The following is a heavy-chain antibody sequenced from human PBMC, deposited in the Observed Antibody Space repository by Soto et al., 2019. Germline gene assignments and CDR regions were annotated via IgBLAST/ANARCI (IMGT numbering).Heavy chain of an antibody. V-gene: IGHV1-2*04. CDR1: GYTFTRYD. J-gene: IGHJ5*02. Sequence: ASVKVSCKASGYTFTRYDMHWVRQAPGQGLEWMGWINPNSGGTNYAQKFQGWVTMTRDTSISTAYMELSRLRSDDTAVYYCARGKSSGWFNWFDPWGQGTLVTVSS. CDR2: INPNSGGT. D-gene: IGHD6-19*01. CDR3: ARGKSSGWFNWFDP.